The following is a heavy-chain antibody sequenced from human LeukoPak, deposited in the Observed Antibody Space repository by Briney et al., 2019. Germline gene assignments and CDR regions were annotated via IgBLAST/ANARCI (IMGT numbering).Heavy chain of an antibody. D-gene: IGHD1-26*01. V-gene: IGHV3-23*01. Sequence: GGSLRLSCAASGFSFSSYAMSWVRQAPGKGLEWVSAISGSGGTTYYADSVKGRFTISRDNAKNSLYLQMNSLRAEDTAVYFCARDGDYDRSYRSGFDYWGQGTLVTVSS. CDR1: GFSFSSYA. CDR3: ARDGDYDRSYRSGFDY. CDR2: ISGSGGTT. J-gene: IGHJ4*02.